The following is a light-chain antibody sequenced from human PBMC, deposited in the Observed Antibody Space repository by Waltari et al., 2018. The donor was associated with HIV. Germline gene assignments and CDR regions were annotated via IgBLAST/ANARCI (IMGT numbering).Light chain of an antibody. Sequence: QSVLTQPPSVSAAPGQKVTISCSGSSSNIGNNYVSWYQQLPGTAPKLLIYDDNERPSGIPDRFSGSKSGTSATLGITGLQTGVEADYYCGTWDSSLSAVVFGTVTKVTVL. CDR1: SSNIGNNY. CDR3: GTWDSSLSAVV. V-gene: IGLV1-51*01. CDR2: DDN. J-gene: IGLJ1*01.